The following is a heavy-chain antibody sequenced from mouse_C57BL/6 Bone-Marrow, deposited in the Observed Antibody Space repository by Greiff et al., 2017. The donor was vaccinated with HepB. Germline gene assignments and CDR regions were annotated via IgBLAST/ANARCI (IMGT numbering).Heavy chain of an antibody. CDR1: GYTFTSYW. V-gene: IGHV1-69*01. J-gene: IGHJ3*01. CDR2: IDPSDSYT. Sequence: QVQLQQPGAELVMPGASVKLSCKASGYTFTSYWMHWVKQRPGQGLEWIGEIDPSDSYTNYNQKFKGKSTLTVDKSSSTAYMQLSSLTSEDSAVYYWATQQAWFAYWGQGTLVTVSA. CDR3: ATQQAWFAY.